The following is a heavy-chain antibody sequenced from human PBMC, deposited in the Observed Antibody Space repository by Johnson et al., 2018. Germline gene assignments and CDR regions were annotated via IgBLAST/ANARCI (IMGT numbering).Heavy chain of an antibody. CDR2: ISSSSSYI. CDR1: GFTFSSYS. CDR3: ARGDSVLSDAFDI. D-gene: IGHD2-21*01. J-gene: IGHJ3*02. V-gene: IGHV3-21*01. Sequence: VQLVQSGGGLVKPGGSLRLSCAASGFTFSSYSMNWVRQAPGQGLEWVSSISSSSSYIHYAHSLKGRFTISRDNAKNSLYLHVNSLRAEDTAVCYCARGDSVLSDAFDIWGQGTMVTVSS.